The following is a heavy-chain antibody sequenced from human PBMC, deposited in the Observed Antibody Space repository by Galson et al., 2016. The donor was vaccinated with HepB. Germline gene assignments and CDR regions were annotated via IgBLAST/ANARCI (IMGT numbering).Heavy chain of an antibody. CDR1: GYSFTNYH. D-gene: IGHD2-21*02. CDR2: MNPNSGNT. J-gene: IGHJ6*02. CDR3: ARGVVCYGDRCTYTGMDV. Sequence: SCKASGYSFTNYHINWVRQATGQGLEWLGWMNPNSGNTLYAQKLQGRVTMTSNTSISTAYMELSSLTSEDTAIYYCARGVVCYGDRCTYTGMDVWGQGTTVTVSS. V-gene: IGHV1-8*02.